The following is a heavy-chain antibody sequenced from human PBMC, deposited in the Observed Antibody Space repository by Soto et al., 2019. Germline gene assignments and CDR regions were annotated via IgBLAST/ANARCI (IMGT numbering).Heavy chain of an antibody. D-gene: IGHD3-22*01. CDR1: GFTFSSYA. V-gene: IGHV3-23*01. J-gene: IGHJ4*02. Sequence: EVQLLESGGGLVQPGGSLRLSCVASGFTFSSYAMSWVRQAPGKGLEWVSSISGSGGTTYYADSVKGRFTISRDDSKNTLYLQMNSLRAEDTAVYYCAEDRTLYCETTFDYWGQGTLVIVSS. CDR2: ISGSGGTT. CDR3: AEDRTLYCETTFDY.